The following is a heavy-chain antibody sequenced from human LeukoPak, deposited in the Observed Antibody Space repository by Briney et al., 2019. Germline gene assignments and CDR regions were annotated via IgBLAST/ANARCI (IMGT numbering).Heavy chain of an antibody. J-gene: IGHJ4*02. Sequence: SMKGRFTISRDDSKNMLYLQMSSLRAEDTAIYYCVKGVAARLDYWGQGTLVTVSS. V-gene: IGHV3-64D*09. CDR3: VKGVAARLDY. D-gene: IGHD6-6*01.